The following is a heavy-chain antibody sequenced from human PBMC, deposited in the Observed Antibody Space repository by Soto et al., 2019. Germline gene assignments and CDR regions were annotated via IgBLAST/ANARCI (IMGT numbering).Heavy chain of an antibody. CDR1: GFTFSSYA. V-gene: IGHV3-23*01. D-gene: IGHD3-22*01. Sequence: EVQLLESGGGLVQPGVSPRLSCAASGFTFSSYAMSWVRQAPGKGLEWVSAISGSGGSTYYADSVKGRFTISRDNSKNTLYLQMNSLRAEDTAVYYCAKDQGWLGTFDYWGQGTLVTVSS. J-gene: IGHJ4*02. CDR3: AKDQGWLGTFDY. CDR2: ISGSGGST.